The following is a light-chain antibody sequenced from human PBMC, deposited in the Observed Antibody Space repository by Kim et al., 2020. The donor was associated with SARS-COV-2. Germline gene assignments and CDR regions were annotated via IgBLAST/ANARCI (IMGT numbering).Light chain of an antibody. J-gene: IGLJ3*02. CDR3: QVWDDSSDHLWV. Sequence: SYDLTQPPSVSVAPGKTARISCGGNNIGSKSVHWYQQKPGQAPLLVIYYDSDRPSGIPERFSGSNSENTATLTISRVGAGDEADYYCQVWDDSSDHLWVFGGGTQLTVL. V-gene: IGLV3-21*04. CDR2: YDS. CDR1: NIGSKS.